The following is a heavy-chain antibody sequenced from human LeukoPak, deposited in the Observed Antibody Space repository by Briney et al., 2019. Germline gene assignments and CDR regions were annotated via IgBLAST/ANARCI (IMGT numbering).Heavy chain of an antibody. CDR1: GDSITSSAFY. CDR3: ASEDSSGYYYDY. Sequence: SETLSLTCTVSGDSITSSAFYWSWIRQPPGKGLEWIGEINHSGSTNYNPSLKSRVTISVDTSKNQFSLKLSSVTAADTAVYYCASEDSSGYYYDYWGQGTLVTVSS. CDR2: INHSGST. J-gene: IGHJ4*02. V-gene: IGHV4-39*07. D-gene: IGHD3-22*01.